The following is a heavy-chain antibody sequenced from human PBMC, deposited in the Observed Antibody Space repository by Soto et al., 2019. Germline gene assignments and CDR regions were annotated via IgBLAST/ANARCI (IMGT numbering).Heavy chain of an antibody. D-gene: IGHD3-9*01. CDR1: GYTFTSYA. Sequence: TSVKVSCKSSGYTFTSYAMHWVRQAHGQRLEWMGWINAGNGNTKYSQKFQGRVTITRDTSASTAYMELSSLRSEDTAVYYCARGGYDILTGYLDYWGQGTLVTVSS. CDR2: INAGNGNT. J-gene: IGHJ4*02. V-gene: IGHV1-3*01. CDR3: ARGGYDILTGYLDY.